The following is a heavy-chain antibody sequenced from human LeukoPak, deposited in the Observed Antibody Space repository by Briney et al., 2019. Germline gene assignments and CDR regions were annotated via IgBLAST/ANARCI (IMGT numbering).Heavy chain of an antibody. D-gene: IGHD6-6*01. CDR3: AKAGWYSSSCYVDY. CDR1: GFTFSSYA. J-gene: IGHJ4*02. Sequence: SGGSLRLSCAASGFTFSSYAMSWVRQAPGKGLEWVSAISGSGGSTYYADSVKGRFTISRDNSKNTLYPQMNSLRAEDTAVYYCAKAGWYSSSCYVDYWGQGTLVTVSS. CDR2: ISGSGGST. V-gene: IGHV3-23*01.